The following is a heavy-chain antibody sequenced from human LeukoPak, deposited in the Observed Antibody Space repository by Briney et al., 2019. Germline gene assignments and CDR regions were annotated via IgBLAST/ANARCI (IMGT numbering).Heavy chain of an antibody. V-gene: IGHV3-21*04. CDR3: AKDRDFGGTYRVFDY. CDR1: GFTFSSYS. D-gene: IGHD1-26*01. CDR2: ISSSSSYI. J-gene: IGHJ4*02. Sequence: GGSLRLSCAASGFTFSSYSMNWVRQAPGKGLEWVSSISSSSSYIYYADSVKGRFTIYREKSKNMMYLQMNSLRAEDTAVYYCAKDRDFGGTYRVFDYWGQGTLVTVSS.